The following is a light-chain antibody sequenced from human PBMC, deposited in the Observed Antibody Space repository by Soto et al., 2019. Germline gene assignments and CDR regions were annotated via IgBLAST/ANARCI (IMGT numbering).Light chain of an antibody. Sequence: EIVMTQSPATLAGSPGETVTLSCRASQSLSGSLAWYQQKPGQAPRLLIFRASTRATGVPARFSGRGSGTEFTLTISGLQSEDFAVYYCQQYSKWPPWTFGTGTKVDIK. CDR2: RAS. CDR1: QSLSGS. J-gene: IGKJ1*01. V-gene: IGKV3-15*01. CDR3: QQYSKWPPWT.